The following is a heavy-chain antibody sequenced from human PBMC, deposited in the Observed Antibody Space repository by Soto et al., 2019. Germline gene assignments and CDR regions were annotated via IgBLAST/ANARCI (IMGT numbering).Heavy chain of an antibody. CDR1: GYSFAGHY. J-gene: IGHJ3*02. V-gene: IGHV1-2*02. D-gene: IGHD3-9*01. Sequence: QVQLVQSGAEVKKPGASVRVSCKTSGYSFAGHYLHWVRQAPGQGLDWMGWINPNSGGTIYAQRFQGRVTMTRDTSISTAHMVLTSLRSDDTAVYYCARDSHYDILTGYSRNAFDMCGRGTVVTVSS. CDR2: INPNSGGT. CDR3: ARDSHYDILTGYSRNAFDM.